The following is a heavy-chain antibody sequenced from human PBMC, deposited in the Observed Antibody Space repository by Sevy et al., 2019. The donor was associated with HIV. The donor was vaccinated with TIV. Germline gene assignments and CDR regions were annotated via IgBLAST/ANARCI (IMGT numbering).Heavy chain of an antibody. CDR3: ARGQGVWGSLRYKYYFDY. CDR2: INHSGST. D-gene: IGHD3-16*01. V-gene: IGHV4-34*01. Sequence: LTASETLSLTCAVYGGSFSGYYWSWIRQPPGKGLEWIGEINHSGSTNYNPSLKSRVTISVDTSKNQFSLKLSSVTAADTAVYYCARGQGVWGSLRYKYYFDYWGQGTLVTVSS. J-gene: IGHJ4*02. CDR1: GGSFSGYY.